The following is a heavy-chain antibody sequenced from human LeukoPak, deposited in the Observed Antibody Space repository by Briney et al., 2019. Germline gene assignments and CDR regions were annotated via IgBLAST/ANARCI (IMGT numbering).Heavy chain of an antibody. CDR2: IHHSGST. CDR1: GGSISGDHW. D-gene: IGHD3-22*01. V-gene: IGHV4-4*02. CDR3: ARRSYYDSTRYSPY. Sequence: SETLSLTCAVSGGSISGDHWWSWVRQAPGKGLEWIGEIHHSGSTNYDPSLRGRVTISVDKSKKQFSLNLSSVTAADTAVYYCARRSYYDSTRYSPYWGQGTLVTVSS. J-gene: IGHJ4*02.